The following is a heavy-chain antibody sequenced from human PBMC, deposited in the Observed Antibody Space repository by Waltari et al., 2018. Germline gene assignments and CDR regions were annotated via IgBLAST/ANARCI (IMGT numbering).Heavy chain of an antibody. D-gene: IGHD1-7*01. CDR2: IIPMFGTA. CDR1: GGTFSSYA. CDR3: ARTVGGWNYGQLNY. J-gene: IGHJ4*02. Sequence: QVQLVQSGAEVKKPGSSVKVSCKASGGTFSSYAISWVRQAPGQGLEWMGGIIPMFGTANDGKKFQGRGTIIADESTRTAYMELSRLKASDTAMYYCARTVGGWNYGQLNYWGQGTLVTVSS. V-gene: IGHV1-69*01.